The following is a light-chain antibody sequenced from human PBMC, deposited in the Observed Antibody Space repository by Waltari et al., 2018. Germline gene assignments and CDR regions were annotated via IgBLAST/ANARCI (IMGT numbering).Light chain of an antibody. V-gene: IGKV1-33*01. Sequence: DIQMTQSPSFLSASVGDRVTITCQASQDINYYLNWYQARPGKAPKLLIYEASTLHAGVPSRFSGRGSGTDFSLTISSLQPEDFATYFCQQYEDVPLTFGGGTTVDVK. J-gene: IGKJ4*01. CDR2: EAS. CDR3: QQYEDVPLT. CDR1: QDINYY.